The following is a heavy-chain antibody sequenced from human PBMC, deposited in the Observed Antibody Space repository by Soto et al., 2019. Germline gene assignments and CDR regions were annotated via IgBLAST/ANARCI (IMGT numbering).Heavy chain of an antibody. V-gene: IGHV3-30*18. D-gene: IGHD5-18*01. CDR1: GFTFSSYG. Sequence: QVQLVKSGGAVVQPGRSLRLSCAASGFTFSSYGMYWVRQPPGKGLEWVAAISYDGSNTYHADSVKGRFTISRDNARNTLFLQMNSLRAEDTAVYYCAKDIVRYTYGACDYWGQGALVTVSS. CDR3: AKDIVRYTYGACDY. J-gene: IGHJ4*02. CDR2: ISYDGSNT.